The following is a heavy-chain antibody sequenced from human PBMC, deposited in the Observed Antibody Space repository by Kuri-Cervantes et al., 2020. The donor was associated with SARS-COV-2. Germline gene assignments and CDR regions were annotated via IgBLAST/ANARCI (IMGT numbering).Heavy chain of an antibody. J-gene: IGHJ5*02. CDR1: GFTFSSYA. V-gene: IGHV3-30-3*01. CDR2: ISYDGSNK. D-gene: IGHD3-3*01. Sequence: GESLKISCAASGFTFSSYAMHWVRQAPGKGLEWVAVISYDGSNKYYVDSVKGRFTISRDNSKNTLYLQMNSLRAEDTAVYYCARPYDFWSGSQAGWFDPWGQGTLVTVSS. CDR3: ARPYDFWSGSQAGWFDP.